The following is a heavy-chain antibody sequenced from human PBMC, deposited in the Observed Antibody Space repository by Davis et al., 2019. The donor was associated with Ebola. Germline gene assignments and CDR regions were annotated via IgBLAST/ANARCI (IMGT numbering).Heavy chain of an antibody. CDR3: AREAEVDGSIFFLH. CDR2: ISGYDGNT. CDR1: GYTFSSFA. V-gene: IGHV1-18*01. Sequence: AASVKVSCKASGYTFSSFAITWVREAPGQGLEWMGWISGYDGNTNYAQSLQGRVTMTRDTSTSTAHMELRGLRSDDTAVYYCAREAEVDGSIFFLHWGQGTLVTVSS. D-gene: IGHD3-10*01. J-gene: IGHJ1*01.